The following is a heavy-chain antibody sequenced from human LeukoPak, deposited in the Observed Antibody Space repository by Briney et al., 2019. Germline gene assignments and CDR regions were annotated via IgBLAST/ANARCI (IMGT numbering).Heavy chain of an antibody. CDR1: GGSFSGHF. Sequence: PSETLSLTCAVYGGSFSGHFWSWIRQTPEKGLQWIGEINHSETTSYNPSLKSRVSISADVSKNQFSPKLNSVTAADTALYYCARGTDGMATVFDYWGQGTLVTVSS. V-gene: IGHV4-34*01. D-gene: IGHD5-24*01. CDR2: INHSETT. CDR3: ARGTDGMATVFDY. J-gene: IGHJ4*02.